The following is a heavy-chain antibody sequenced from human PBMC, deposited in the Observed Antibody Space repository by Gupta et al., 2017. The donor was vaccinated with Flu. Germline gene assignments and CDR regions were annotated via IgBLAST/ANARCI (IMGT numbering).Heavy chain of an antibody. CDR3: ARRNYYGSGSYGAFDI. CDR1: GYSFTSYW. D-gene: IGHD3-10*01. Sequence: EVQLVQSGAEVKKPGASLKISCKGSGYSFTSYWIGWVRQMPGKGLEWMGIIYPGDSDTRYSPSFQGQVTISDDKSISTDYLQWSSLKASDTAMYYCARRNYYGSGSYGAFDIWGQGTMVTVSS. V-gene: IGHV5-51*01. CDR2: IYPGDSDT. J-gene: IGHJ3*02.